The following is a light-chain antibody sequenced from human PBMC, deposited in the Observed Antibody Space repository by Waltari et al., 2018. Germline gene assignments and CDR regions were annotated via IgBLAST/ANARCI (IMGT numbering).Light chain of an antibody. Sequence: DIQMTQSPSSLSASVGDRVTITCRESQSIRSFLNWYQQKPGKAPKLLIYAASSLQSWVPSRFSGSGSGTDFTLTISSLQPEDFATYYCQQSYSTPVTFGGGTKVEIK. V-gene: IGKV1-39*01. CDR3: QQSYSTPVT. CDR2: AAS. CDR1: QSIRSF. J-gene: IGKJ4*01.